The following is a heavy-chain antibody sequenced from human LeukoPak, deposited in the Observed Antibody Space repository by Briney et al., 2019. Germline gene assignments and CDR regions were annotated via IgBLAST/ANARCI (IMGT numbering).Heavy chain of an antibody. CDR2: IFSGGST. CDR3: ARDDGSHFFDY. V-gene: IGHV3-53*04. J-gene: IGHJ4*02. Sequence: GGSLRLSCAASGFTVGSNYMGWIRQAPGKGLEWVSFIFSGGSTFHEDSVKGRFTISRHNSKNTLYLQMNSLRPEDTAVYYCARDDGSHFFDYWGQGTLVTVSS. D-gene: IGHD5-24*01. CDR1: GFTVGSNY.